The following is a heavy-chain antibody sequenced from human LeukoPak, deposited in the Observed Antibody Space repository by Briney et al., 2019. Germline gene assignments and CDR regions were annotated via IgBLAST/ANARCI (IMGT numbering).Heavy chain of an antibody. CDR3: ARGLPPVMKYYFDY. V-gene: IGHV3-33*01. CDR2: MWYEGSNK. Sequence: GGSLRLSCAASGFTFNSYGMHWVRQAPGKGLEWVAVMWYEGSNKYYADSVKCRFTISRDDSKNTLYLQMNSLRAEDTAMYYCARGLPPVMKYYFDYWGQGTLVTVSS. D-gene: IGHD4-11*01. J-gene: IGHJ4*02. CDR1: GFTFNSYG.